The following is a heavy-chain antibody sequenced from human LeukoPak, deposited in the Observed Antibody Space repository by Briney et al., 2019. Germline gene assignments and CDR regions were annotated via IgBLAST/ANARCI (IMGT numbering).Heavy chain of an antibody. CDR2: IYYSGST. V-gene: IGHV4-39*07. CDR3: ARDSPMYYYDSSGYSDSFDY. D-gene: IGHD3-22*01. Sequence: SETLSLTCTVSGGSISSSSYYWGWIRQPPGKGLEWIGSIYYSGSTYYNPSLKSRVTISVDTSKNQFSLKLSSVTAADTAVYYCARDSPMYYYDSSGYSDSFDYWGQGTLVTVSS. CDR1: GGSISSSSYY. J-gene: IGHJ4*02.